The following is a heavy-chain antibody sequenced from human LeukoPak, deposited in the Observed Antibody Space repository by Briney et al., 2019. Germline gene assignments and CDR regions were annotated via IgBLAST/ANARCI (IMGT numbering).Heavy chain of an antibody. CDR1: GFSFSNYV. D-gene: IGHD2-2*01. CDR2: VSGSGGTT. Sequence: GGSLRLSCAASGFSFSNYVMSWVRQAPGKGMEWVSAVSGSGGTTYYAHSVMGRFTISRDNSKTTLYLQMSGLRAEDTARYYCXKXGGXGVVVSAAPLDYWGQGTLVTVSS. V-gene: IGHV3-23*01. J-gene: IGHJ4*02. CDR3: XKXGGXGVVVSAAPLDY.